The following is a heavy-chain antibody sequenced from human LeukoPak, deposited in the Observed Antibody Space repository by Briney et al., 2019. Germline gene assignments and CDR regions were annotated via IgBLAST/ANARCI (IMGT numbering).Heavy chain of an antibody. CDR1: GYTFTSYD. D-gene: IGHD6-13*01. CDR3: ARGRRGYSSLGY. Sequence: ASVKVSCKASGYTFTSYDINWVRQATGQGLEWMGWMNPNSDNTDYAQKFQGRVTMTRNTSISTAYMELSSLRSEDTAVYYCARGRRGYSSLGYWGQGALVTVSS. J-gene: IGHJ4*02. CDR2: MNPNSDNT. V-gene: IGHV1-8*02.